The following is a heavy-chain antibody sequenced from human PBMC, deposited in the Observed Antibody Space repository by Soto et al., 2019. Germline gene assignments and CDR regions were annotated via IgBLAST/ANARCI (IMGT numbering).Heavy chain of an antibody. CDR2: IYHSGST. CDR1: GFSFSTYAM. V-gene: IGHV4-4*02. Sequence: GSLRLSCAASGFSFSTYAMSWVRQAPGKGLEWIGEIYHSGSTNYNPSLKSRVTISVDKSKNQFSLKLSSVTAADTAVYYCARHVPYCSDTSHCAYGMDVWGQGTTVTVSS. J-gene: IGHJ6*02. D-gene: IGHD2-2*01. CDR3: ARHVPYCSDTSHCAYGMDV.